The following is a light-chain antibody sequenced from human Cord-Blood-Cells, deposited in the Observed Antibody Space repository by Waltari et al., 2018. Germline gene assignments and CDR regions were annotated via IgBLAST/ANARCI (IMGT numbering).Light chain of an antibody. J-gene: IGLJ1*01. CDR3: NSRDSSGNHP. CDR2: GKN. Sequence: SSELTQDPAVSVALGQTVRITCQGDSLRSYYASWYQQKPGQAPVLVIYGKNNRPSGIPCRFSGSSSGNTASLTITGAQAEDEADYYCNSRDSSGNHPFGTGTKVTVL. CDR1: SLRSYY. V-gene: IGLV3-19*01.